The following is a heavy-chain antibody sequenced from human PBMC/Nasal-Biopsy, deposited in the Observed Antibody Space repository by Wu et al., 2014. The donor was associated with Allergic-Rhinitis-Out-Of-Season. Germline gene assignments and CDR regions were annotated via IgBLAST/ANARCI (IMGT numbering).Heavy chain of an antibody. Sequence: TLSLTCTVSGGSIIGYYWSWVRQPQGRTGVDWEVNHSGSTNYNPSLKSRVTISLDTSKNQFSLKLSSVTAADTAVYYCARYGPVVRGADDSFDVWGQGTTVTVSS. CDR1: GGSIIGYY. D-gene: IGHD3-10*01. V-gene: IGHV4-34*01. J-gene: IGHJ3*01. CDR3: ARYGPVVRGADDSFDV. CDR2: VNHSGST.